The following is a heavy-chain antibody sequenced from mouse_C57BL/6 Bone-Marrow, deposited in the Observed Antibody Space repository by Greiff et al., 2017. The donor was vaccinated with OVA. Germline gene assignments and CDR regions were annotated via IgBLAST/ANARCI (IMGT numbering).Heavy chain of an antibody. CDR3: ARGYYGRDGYFDD. CDR1: GYTFTSYG. Sequence: QVQLQQSGAELVRPGASVKLSCKASGYTFTSYGISWVKQRTGQGLEWIGEIYPRSGTTYYNEKFKGKATMTADKSSSTAYMELRSLTSEDSAVYCSARGYYGRDGYFDDWGTGTTVTVSS. D-gene: IGHD1-1*01. V-gene: IGHV1-81*01. CDR2: IYPRSGTT. J-gene: IGHJ1*03.